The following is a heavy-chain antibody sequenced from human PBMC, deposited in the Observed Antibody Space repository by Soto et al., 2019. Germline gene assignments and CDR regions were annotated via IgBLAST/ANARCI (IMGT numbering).Heavy chain of an antibody. Sequence: SVKVSCKASGGTFSSYAISWVRQAPGQGLEWMGGIIPIFGTANYAQKFQGRVTITADESTSTAYMELSSLRSEDTAVYYCASTPATTVTKDYYYYYGMDVWGQGTTVTVSS. CDR1: GGTFSSYA. D-gene: IGHD4-4*01. CDR2: IIPIFGTA. V-gene: IGHV1-69*13. CDR3: ASTPATTVTKDYYYYYGMDV. J-gene: IGHJ6*02.